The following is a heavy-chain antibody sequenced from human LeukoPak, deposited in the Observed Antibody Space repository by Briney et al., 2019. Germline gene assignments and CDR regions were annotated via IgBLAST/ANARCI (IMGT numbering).Heavy chain of an antibody. V-gene: IGHV4-39*07. J-gene: IGHJ4*02. Sequence: KPSETLSLTCTVSGDSISSGSYYWGWIRQPPGKGLEWIGEIYHSGSTNYNPSLKSRVTISVDKSKNQFSLKLSSVTAADTAVYYCATLIATSGYEFDYWGQGTLVTVSS. CDR2: IYHSGST. CDR1: GDSISSGSYY. CDR3: ATLIATSGYEFDY. D-gene: IGHD5-12*01.